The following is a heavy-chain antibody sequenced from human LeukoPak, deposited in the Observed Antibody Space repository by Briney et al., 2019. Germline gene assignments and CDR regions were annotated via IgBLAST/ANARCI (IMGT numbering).Heavy chain of an antibody. Sequence: GFLRLSCAASGFAFSSYAMSWVRQAPGKGLEWVSYISNNGGSTYYADSVKGRFTISRDNFRTTVYLQMNSLRAEDTALYYCTKDRNSSSSSSSGFDIWGQGTMVTISS. V-gene: IGHV3-23*01. CDR1: GFAFSSYA. J-gene: IGHJ3*02. CDR3: TKDRNSSSSSSSGFDI. CDR2: ISNNGGST. D-gene: IGHD6-6*01.